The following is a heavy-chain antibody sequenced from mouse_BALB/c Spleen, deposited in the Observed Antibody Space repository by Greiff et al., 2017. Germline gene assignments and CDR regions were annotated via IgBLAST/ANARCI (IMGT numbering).Heavy chain of an antibody. D-gene: IGHD1-1*01. CDR2: IWAGGST. Sequence: VMLVESGPGLVAPSQSLSITCTVSGFSLTSYGVHWVRQPPGKGLEWLGVIWAGGSTNYNSALMSRLSISKDNSKSQVFLKMNSLQTDDTAMYYCAREYGSSPLFDYWGQGTTLTVSS. CDR1: GFSLTSYG. J-gene: IGHJ2*01. CDR3: AREYGSSPLFDY. V-gene: IGHV2-9*02.